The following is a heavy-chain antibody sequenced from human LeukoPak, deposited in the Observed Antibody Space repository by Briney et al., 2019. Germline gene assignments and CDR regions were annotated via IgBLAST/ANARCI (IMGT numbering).Heavy chain of an antibody. CDR1: GGTFSSYT. Sequence: ASVKVSCKASGGTFSSYTISWVRQAPGQGLEWMGRIIPILGIANYAQKFQGRVTMTRDTSTSTVYMELSSLRSEDTAVYYCARDRRSGSYYFDYWGQGTLVTVSS. CDR3: ARDRRSGSYYFDY. CDR2: IIPILGIA. J-gene: IGHJ4*02. D-gene: IGHD1-26*01. V-gene: IGHV1-69*04.